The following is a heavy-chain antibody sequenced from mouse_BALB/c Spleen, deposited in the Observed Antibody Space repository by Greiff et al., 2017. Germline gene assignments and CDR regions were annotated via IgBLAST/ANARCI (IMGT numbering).Heavy chain of an antibody. CDR2: ISSGSSTI. CDR1: GFTFSSFG. J-gene: IGHJ4*01. V-gene: IGHV5-17*02. CDR3: ARGSSYGDYAMDY. D-gene: IGHD1-1*01. Sequence: EVKLVESGGGLVQPGGSRKLSCAASGFTFSSFGMHWVRQAPEKGLEWVAYISSGSSTIYYADTVKGRFTISRDNPKNTLFLQMTSLRSEDTAMYYCARGSSYGDYAMDYWGQGTSVTVSS.